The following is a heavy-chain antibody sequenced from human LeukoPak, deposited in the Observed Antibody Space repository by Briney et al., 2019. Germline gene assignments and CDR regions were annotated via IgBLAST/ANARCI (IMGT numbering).Heavy chain of an antibody. CDR3: ARAVTSSGYYYDFDY. Sequence: SETLSLTCAVYGGSFSGYYWSWIRQPPGKGLEWIGEINHSGSTNYNPSLKSRVTISVDTSKNQFSLKLSSVTAADTAVYYCARAVTSSGYYYDFDYWGQGTLVTVSS. J-gene: IGHJ4*02. CDR2: INHSGST. CDR1: GGSFSGYY. D-gene: IGHD3-22*01. V-gene: IGHV4-34*01.